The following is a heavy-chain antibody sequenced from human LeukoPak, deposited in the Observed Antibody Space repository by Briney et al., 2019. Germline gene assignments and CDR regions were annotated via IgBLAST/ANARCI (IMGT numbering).Heavy chain of an antibody. D-gene: IGHD3-3*01. CDR1: GGSISSYY. V-gene: IGHV4-59*08. Sequence: SETLSLTCTVSGGSISSYYWSWIRQPPGKGLEWIGYIYYSGSTNYNPSLKSRVTISVDTSKNQFSLKLSSVTAADTAVYYCARVGRDFWSGDMDVWGKGTTVTVSS. J-gene: IGHJ6*03. CDR2: IYYSGST. CDR3: ARVGRDFWSGDMDV.